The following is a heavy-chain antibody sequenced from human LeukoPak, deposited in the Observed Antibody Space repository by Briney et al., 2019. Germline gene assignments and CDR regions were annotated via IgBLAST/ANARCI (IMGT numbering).Heavy chain of an antibody. J-gene: IGHJ6*03. D-gene: IGHD2-8*01. CDR1: GGSFSGYY. CDR2: INHSGST. V-gene: IGHV4-34*01. CDR3: AREGTYCTNGVCSPRYYYYYMDV. Sequence: SETLSLTCAVYGGSFSGYYWSWIRQPPGKGLEWIGEINHSGSTNYNPSHKSRVTISVDTSKNQFSLKLSSVTAADTAVYYCAREGTYCTNGVCSPRYYYYYMDVWGKGTTVTVSS.